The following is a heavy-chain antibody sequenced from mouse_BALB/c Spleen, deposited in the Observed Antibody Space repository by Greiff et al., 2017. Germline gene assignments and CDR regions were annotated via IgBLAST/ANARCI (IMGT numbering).Heavy chain of an antibody. CDR1: GFTFSSYA. Sequence: EVMLVESGGGLVKPGGSLKLSCAASGFTFSSYAMSWVRQSPEKRLQWVAEISSGGSYTYYPDTVTGRFTISRDNAKNTLYLEMSSLRSEDTAMYYCARGDGPGYYYAMDCWGQGTSVTVSS. CDR2: ISSGGSYT. V-gene: IGHV5-9-4*01. D-gene: IGHD2-3*01. CDR3: ARGDGPGYYYAMDC. J-gene: IGHJ4*01.